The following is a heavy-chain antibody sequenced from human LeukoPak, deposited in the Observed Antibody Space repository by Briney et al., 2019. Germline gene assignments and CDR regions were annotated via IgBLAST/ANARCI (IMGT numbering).Heavy chain of an antibody. Sequence: SQTLSLTCTVSGGSISSGDYYWSWIRQPPGKGLGWIGYIYYSGSTYYNPSLKSRVTISVDTSKNQFSLKLSSVTAADTAVYYCARAFLTYYYDSSGYYYFDYWGQGTLVTVSS. D-gene: IGHD3-22*01. J-gene: IGHJ4*02. CDR3: ARAFLTYYYDSSGYYYFDY. CDR2: IYYSGST. CDR1: GGSISSGDYY. V-gene: IGHV4-30-4*01.